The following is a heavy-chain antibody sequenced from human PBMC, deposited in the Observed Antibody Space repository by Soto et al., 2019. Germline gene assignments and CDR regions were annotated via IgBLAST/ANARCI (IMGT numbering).Heavy chain of an antibody. V-gene: IGHV3-64*04. CDR1: GFTFSSYA. CDR2: ISSNGGST. CDR3: ARGRRSSGRHDASDI. Sequence: PGGFLRLSCSASGFTFSSYAMHWVRQAPGKGLEYVSAISSNGGSTYYADSVKGRFTISRDNSKNTLYLQMNSLRAEDTAVYYCARGRRSSGRHDASDIWGQGTMVTVS. D-gene: IGHD1-26*01. J-gene: IGHJ3*02.